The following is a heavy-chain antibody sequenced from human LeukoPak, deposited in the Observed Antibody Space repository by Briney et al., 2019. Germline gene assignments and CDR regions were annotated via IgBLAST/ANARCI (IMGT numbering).Heavy chain of an antibody. Sequence: ASVKVSCKASGYTFTGYYIHWVRQAPGQGLEWMGKINPGDGTTSYAQKFQGRVTMTRDTSTSTVYMELRSLRSEDTAVYYCARAPANKYDSRLSEDYWGQGTLVTVSS. CDR2: INPGDGTT. J-gene: IGHJ4*02. CDR1: GYTFTGYY. D-gene: IGHD3-22*01. CDR3: ARAPANKYDSRLSEDY. V-gene: IGHV1-46*01.